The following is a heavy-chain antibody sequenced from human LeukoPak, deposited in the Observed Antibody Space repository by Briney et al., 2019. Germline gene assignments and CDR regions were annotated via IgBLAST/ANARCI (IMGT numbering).Heavy chain of an antibody. J-gene: IGHJ6*03. CDR1: GFIFSNSA. Sequence: GRSLRLSCAASGFIFSNSAMYWVRQAPGKGLERVAVISFDGNNKYEVDSVKGRFTISRDNSRNTLYLQMNSLRVDDTAVYYCARDPKSSGYYYHYMDVWGKGTTVIVSS. D-gene: IGHD6-6*01. V-gene: IGHV3-30*04. CDR2: ISFDGNNK. CDR3: ARDPKSSGYYYHYMDV.